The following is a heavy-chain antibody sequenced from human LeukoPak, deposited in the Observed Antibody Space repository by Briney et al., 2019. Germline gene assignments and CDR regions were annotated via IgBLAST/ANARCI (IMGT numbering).Heavy chain of an antibody. CDR3: AREGSYCPFDY. CDR2: IYSGGST. CDR1: GFTFSSYW. Sequence: GGSLRLSCAASGFTFSSYWMSWVRQAPGKGLEWVSVIYSGGSTYYADSVKGRFTISRDNSKNTLYLQMNSLRAEDTAVYYCAREGSYCPFDYWGQGNLVTVSS. D-gene: IGHD1-26*01. J-gene: IGHJ4*02. V-gene: IGHV3-66*01.